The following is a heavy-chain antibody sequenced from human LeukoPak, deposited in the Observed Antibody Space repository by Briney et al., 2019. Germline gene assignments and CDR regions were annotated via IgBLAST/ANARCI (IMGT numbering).Heavy chain of an antibody. V-gene: IGHV4-34*01. CDR2: INHSGST. CDR3: ARGGLGARGSSWYYYYYGMDV. Sequence: PSETLSLTCAVYGGSFSGYYRSWLRQPPGKGLEWIGEINHSGSTNYNPSLKNRVTISVDTSKNQFSLKLSSVTAADTAVYYCARGGLGARGSSWYYYYYGMDVWGKGTTVTVSS. CDR1: GGSFSGYY. D-gene: IGHD6-13*01. J-gene: IGHJ6*04.